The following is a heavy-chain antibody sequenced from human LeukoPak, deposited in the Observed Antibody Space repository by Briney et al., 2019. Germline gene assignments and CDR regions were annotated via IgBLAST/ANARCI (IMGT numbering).Heavy chain of an antibody. CDR2: INHSGCT. Sequence: SETLSLTCAVYGGSFSGYYWSWIRQPPGKGLEWIGEINHSGCTNYNPSLKSRVTISVDTSKNQFSLKLSSVTAADTAVYYCARGRVGRITIFGVVTPFDYWGQGTLVTVSS. J-gene: IGHJ4*02. V-gene: IGHV4-34*01. CDR3: ARGRVGRITIFGVVTPFDY. CDR1: GGSFSGYY. D-gene: IGHD3-3*01.